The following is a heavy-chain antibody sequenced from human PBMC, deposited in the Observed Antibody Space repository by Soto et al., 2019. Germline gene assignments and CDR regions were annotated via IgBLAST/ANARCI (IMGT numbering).Heavy chain of an antibody. D-gene: IGHD2-2*01. CDR2: INHSGST. Sequence: QVQLQQWGAGLLKPSETLSLTCAVYGGSFSGYYWSWIRQPPGKGLEWIGEINHSGSTNYNPSLKSRVTISVDTSKNQFSLKLSSVTAADTAVYYCARGLVVGHCSSTSCFPFDYWGQGTLVTVSS. CDR3: ARGLVVGHCSSTSCFPFDY. CDR1: GGSFSGYY. V-gene: IGHV4-34*01. J-gene: IGHJ4*02.